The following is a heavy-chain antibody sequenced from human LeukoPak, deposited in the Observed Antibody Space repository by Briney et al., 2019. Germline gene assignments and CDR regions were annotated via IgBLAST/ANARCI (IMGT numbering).Heavy chain of an antibody. D-gene: IGHD6-19*01. CDR2: FDPEDGET. J-gene: IGHJ4*02. V-gene: IGHV1-24*01. Sequence: ASVKVSCKASGYTFTSYGISWVRQAPGKGLEWMGGFDPEDGETIYAQKFQGRVTMTEDTSTDTAYMELSSLRSEDTAVYYCATPSYSSGWYYFDYWGQGTLVTVSS. CDR1: GYTFTSYG. CDR3: ATPSYSSGWYYFDY.